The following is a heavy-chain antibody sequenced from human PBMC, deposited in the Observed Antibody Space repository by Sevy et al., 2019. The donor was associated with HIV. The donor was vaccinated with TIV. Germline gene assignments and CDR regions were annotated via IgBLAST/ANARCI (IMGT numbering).Heavy chain of an antibody. D-gene: IGHD6-13*01. CDR1: GFTFSSYG. CDR3: AKTHSSSWYYGMDV. CDR2: IRYDGSNK. Sequence: GGSLRLSCAASGFTFSSYGMHWVRQAPGKGLEWVAFIRYDGSNKYYADSVKGRFIISRDNSKNTLYLQMNSLRAEDTAVYYCAKTHSSSWYYGMDVWGQGTTVTVSS. V-gene: IGHV3-30*02. J-gene: IGHJ6*02.